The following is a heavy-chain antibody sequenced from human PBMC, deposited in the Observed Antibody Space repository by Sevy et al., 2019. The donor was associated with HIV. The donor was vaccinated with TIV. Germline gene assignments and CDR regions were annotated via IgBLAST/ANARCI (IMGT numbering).Heavy chain of an antibody. V-gene: IGHV3-7*01. J-gene: IGHJ4*02. CDR2: IKQGGSER. Sequence: GGSLRLSCAASGFTFSSYWMSWVRQAPGRGLEWVANIKQGGSERNYVDSVMGRFSISRDNAKKSLYLQMNSLRAEDSAVYYCARDTAAGFDYWGQRTLVTVSS. D-gene: IGHD6-13*01. CDR3: ARDTAAGFDY. CDR1: GFTFSSYW.